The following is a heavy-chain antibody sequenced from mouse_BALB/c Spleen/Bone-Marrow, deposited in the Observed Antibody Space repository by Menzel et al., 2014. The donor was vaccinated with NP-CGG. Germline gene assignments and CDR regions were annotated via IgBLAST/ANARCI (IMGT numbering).Heavy chain of an antibody. D-gene: IGHD1-1*01. CDR2: ISAGGSYT. Sequence: EVQLVESGGGLVKPGGSLKLSCAASGFTFSDYYMYWVRQTPEKRLEWVATISAGGSYTYYPDSVKGRFTISRDNAKNNLSLQMNSRKSEDTAMYYCARFYYYGSSYFDVWGAGTTVTVSS. J-gene: IGHJ1*01. CDR3: ARFYYYGSSYFDV. V-gene: IGHV5-4*02. CDR1: GFTFSDYY.